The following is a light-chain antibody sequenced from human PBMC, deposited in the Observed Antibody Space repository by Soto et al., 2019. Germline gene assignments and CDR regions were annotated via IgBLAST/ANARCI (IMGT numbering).Light chain of an antibody. V-gene: IGLV2-14*01. CDR1: GSDVGSYKY. CDR3: SSYTSISSLGV. CDR2: EVS. J-gene: IGLJ1*01. Sequence: QPVMTQPACVSGSPGQSITISCTGTGSDVGSYKYVSWYQQHPGKAPKLMIFEVSNRPSGVSDRFSGSKSGNTASLTISGLQAEDEAVYYCSSYTSISSLGVFGTGTKLTVL.